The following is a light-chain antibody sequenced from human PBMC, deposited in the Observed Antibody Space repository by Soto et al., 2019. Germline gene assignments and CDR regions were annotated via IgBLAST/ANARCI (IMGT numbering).Light chain of an antibody. V-gene: IGLV2-14*01. CDR1: SSDVGGFNY. CDR2: DVS. Sequence: QSALTQPASVSGSPGQSITISCTGTSSDVGGFNYVSWYQQHPGKAPKLMIYDVSNRPSGVSNRFSGSKSGDTASLTISGLQAEDEADYYCSSYTNFDVIFGGGTKLTVL. J-gene: IGLJ2*01. CDR3: SSYTNFDVI.